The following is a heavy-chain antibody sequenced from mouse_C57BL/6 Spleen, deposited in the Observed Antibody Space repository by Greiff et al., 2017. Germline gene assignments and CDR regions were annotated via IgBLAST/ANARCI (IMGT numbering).Heavy chain of an antibody. CDR1: GYAFSSSW. Sequence: LQESGPELVKPGASVKISCKASGYAFSSSWMNWVKQRPGKGLEWIGRIYPGDGDTNYNGKFKGKATLTADKSSSTAYMQLSSLTSEDSAVYFCAREGMYDYDFAYWGQGTLVTVSA. V-gene: IGHV1-82*01. J-gene: IGHJ3*01. CDR3: AREGMYDYDFAY. CDR2: IYPGDGDT. D-gene: IGHD2-4*01.